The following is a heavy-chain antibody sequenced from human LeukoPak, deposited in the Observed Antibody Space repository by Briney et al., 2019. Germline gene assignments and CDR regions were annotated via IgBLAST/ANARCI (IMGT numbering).Heavy chain of an antibody. V-gene: IGHV4-39*06. CDR2: IYYSGST. Sequence: SETLSLTCTVSGGSISSSSYYWGWIRQPPGKGLEWIGSIYYSGSTYYNPSLKSRVTISVDTSKNQFPLKLSSVTAADTAVYYCAREDYYGSDIFDYWGQGTLVTVSS. D-gene: IGHD3-10*01. J-gene: IGHJ4*02. CDR1: GGSISSSSYY. CDR3: AREDYYGSDIFDY.